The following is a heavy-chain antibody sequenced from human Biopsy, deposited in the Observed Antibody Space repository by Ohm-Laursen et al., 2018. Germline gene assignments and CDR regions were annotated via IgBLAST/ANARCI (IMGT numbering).Heavy chain of an antibody. CDR1: GGSFTGHY. Sequence: GTLSLTCTVSGGSFTGHYWSWIRQPPGKGLEWIGHISYTGYTGYKSSLKSRVTISLDTSRKHFSLRLTSLAAADTAVYYCARGSNEYGGLYFPHWGQGTLVTASS. J-gene: IGHJ1*01. V-gene: IGHV4-59*11. CDR3: ARGSNEYGGLYFPH. CDR2: ISYTGYT. D-gene: IGHD4-23*01.